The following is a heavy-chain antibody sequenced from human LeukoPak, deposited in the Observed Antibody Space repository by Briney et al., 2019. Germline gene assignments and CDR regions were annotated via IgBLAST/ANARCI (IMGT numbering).Heavy chain of an antibody. CDR1: GYTFTDSY. J-gene: IGHJ4*02. CDR2: VDPEDGET. CDR3: ATARGSRGIFDY. Sequence: ASVKVSCKVSGYTFTDSYMHWVQQAPGKGLEWMGLVDPEDGETLFAEKFQGRVIITADTSTETAYMELSALTSEDTATYYCATARGSRGIFDYGGQGSLVTVSS. D-gene: IGHD6-13*01. V-gene: IGHV1-69-2*01.